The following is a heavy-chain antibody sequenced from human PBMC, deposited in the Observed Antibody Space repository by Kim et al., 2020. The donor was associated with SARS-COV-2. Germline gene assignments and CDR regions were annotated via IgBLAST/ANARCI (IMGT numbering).Heavy chain of an antibody. D-gene: IGHD3-22*01. CDR2: INHSGST. J-gene: IGHJ4*01. CDR3: ARGRYDSSGYYRRPFDY. CDR1: GGSFSGYY. Sequence: SETQSLTCAVYGGSFSGYYWSWIRQPPGKGLEWIGEINHSGSTNYNPSLKSRVTISVDTSKNQFSLKLSSVTAADTAVYYCARGRYDSSGYYRRPFDYWG. V-gene: IGHV4-34*01.